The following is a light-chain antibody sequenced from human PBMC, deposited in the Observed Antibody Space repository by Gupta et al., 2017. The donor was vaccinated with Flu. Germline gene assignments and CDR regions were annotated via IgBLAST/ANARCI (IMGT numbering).Light chain of an antibody. CDR2: WAS. Sequence: NCKSSQSVLYTSNNKNYLAWYQQKSGQSPKLLIHWASTRESGVPDRFSGSGSGTDFTLTISSLQAEDVAVYYCQQYYSTPRTFGQGTKVEIK. J-gene: IGKJ1*01. CDR3: QQYYSTPRT. V-gene: IGKV4-1*01. CDR1: QSVLYTSNNKNY.